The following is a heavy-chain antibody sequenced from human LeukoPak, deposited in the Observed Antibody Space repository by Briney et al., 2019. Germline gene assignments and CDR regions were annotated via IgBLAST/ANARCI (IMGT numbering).Heavy chain of an antibody. Sequence: ASVKVSCKASGGTFSSYAISWVRQAPGQGLDGMGGIIPIFGTANYAQKFQGRVTITADESTSTAYMELSSLRSEDTAVYYCARESGYCSSTSCFPFDYWGQGTLVIVSS. V-gene: IGHV1-69*01. CDR3: ARESGYCSSTSCFPFDY. CDR1: GGTFSSYA. D-gene: IGHD2-2*01. J-gene: IGHJ4*02. CDR2: IIPIFGTA.